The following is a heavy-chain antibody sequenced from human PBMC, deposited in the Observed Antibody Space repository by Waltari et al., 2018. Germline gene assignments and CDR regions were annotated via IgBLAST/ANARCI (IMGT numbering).Heavy chain of an antibody. V-gene: IGHV1-69*01. CDR2: ISPVFGTV. D-gene: IGHD6-6*01. CDR1: GGTFSNYA. Sequence: QVQLEQSGAELRKPGSSVTLSCKASGGTFSNYAISWVRQAPGQGLAWVAGISPVFGTVNSAQEFRDRGTITADESTSTVYMEMRGLTSDDTALYFCARGTSYGVNFFDYWGRGSLLIVSS. J-gene: IGHJ4*01. CDR3: ARGTSYGVNFFDY.